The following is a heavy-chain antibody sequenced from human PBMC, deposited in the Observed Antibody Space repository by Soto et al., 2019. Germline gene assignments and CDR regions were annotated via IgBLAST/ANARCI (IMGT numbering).Heavy chain of an antibody. CDR1: GGSISSGGYS. D-gene: IGHD2-2*01. CDR2: IYHSGST. Sequence: SETPSLTCAVSGGSISSGGYSWSWIRQPPGKGLEWIGYIYHSGSTYYSPSLKSRVTISVDRSKNQFSLKLSSVTAADTAVSYCARLPDRWGQGTLVTVSS. V-gene: IGHV4-30-2*01. J-gene: IGHJ5*02. CDR3: ARLPDR.